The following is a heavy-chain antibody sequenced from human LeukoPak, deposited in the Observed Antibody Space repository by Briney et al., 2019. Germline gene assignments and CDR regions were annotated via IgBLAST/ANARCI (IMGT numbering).Heavy chain of an antibody. J-gene: IGHJ3*02. Sequence: EASVKVSCKASGGTFSSYAISWVRQAPGQGLEWMGGIIPIFGTANYAQKFQGRVTITADESTSTAYMVLSSLRSEDTAVYYCARAAECGGDCYSGAFDIWGQGTMVTVSS. CDR2: IIPIFGTA. CDR3: ARAAECGGDCYSGAFDI. CDR1: GGTFSSYA. V-gene: IGHV1-69*13. D-gene: IGHD2-21*02.